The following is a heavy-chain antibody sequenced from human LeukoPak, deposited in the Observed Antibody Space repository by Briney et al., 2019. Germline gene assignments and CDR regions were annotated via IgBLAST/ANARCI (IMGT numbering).Heavy chain of an antibody. CDR3: TRPYSSGLFPYYYYMDV. D-gene: IGHD6-19*01. CDR1: GFTFGDYA. CDR2: IRSKAYGGTT. J-gene: IGHJ6*03. Sequence: QPGRSLNLSCPPSGFTFGDYAMSWVRQAPGKGLEWVGFIRSKAYGGTTEYAATVKGRFTISRDDSKSIAYQQMNSLKTEDTAVYYCTRPYSSGLFPYYYYMDVWGKGTTVTVSS. V-gene: IGHV3-49*04.